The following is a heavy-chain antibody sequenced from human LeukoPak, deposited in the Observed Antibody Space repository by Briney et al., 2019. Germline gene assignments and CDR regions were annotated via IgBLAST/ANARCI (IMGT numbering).Heavy chain of an antibody. CDR3: VRCYDILTGYYDYGMDV. CDR1: GFAVSGNY. Sequence: GGSLRLSCAASGFAVSGNYMSWVRQAPGKGLEWVSVIYSGGSTYYADSAKGRFTISRDNSKNTLYLQMNSLRAEDTAVYYCVRCYDILTGYYDYGMDVWGQGTTVTVSS. V-gene: IGHV3-53*05. D-gene: IGHD3-9*01. J-gene: IGHJ6*02. CDR2: IYSGGST.